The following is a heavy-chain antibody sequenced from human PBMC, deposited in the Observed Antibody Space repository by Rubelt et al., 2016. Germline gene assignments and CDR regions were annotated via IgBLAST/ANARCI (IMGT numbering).Heavy chain of an antibody. Sequence: QVQLVQSGAEVKKPGSSVKVSCKASGGTFSSYAISWVRQAPGQGLEWMGGIIPIFGTANYAQKFQGRVTITADKSTSTAYMELSSLGSEDTAVYYGARDPYYYYDRSDTDKAFDIWGQGTMVTVSS. CDR1: GGTFSSYA. V-gene: IGHV1-69*14. D-gene: IGHD3-22*01. J-gene: IGHJ3*02. CDR3: ARDPYYYYDRSDTDKAFDI. CDR2: IIPIFGTA.